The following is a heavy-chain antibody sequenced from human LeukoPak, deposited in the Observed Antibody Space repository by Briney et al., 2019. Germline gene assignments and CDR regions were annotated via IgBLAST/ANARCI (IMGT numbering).Heavy chain of an antibody. CDR2: ISGSGGST. D-gene: IGHD5-12*01. Sequence: PGGSLRLSCAISGSTSTNLEMSWVRQAPGKGLEWVSAISGSGGSTYYADSVKGRFTISRDNSKNTLYLQMNSLRAEDTAVYYCAKSSGYDFQVDYWGQGTLVTVSS. CDR3: AKSSGYDFQVDY. V-gene: IGHV3-23*01. J-gene: IGHJ4*02. CDR1: GSTSTNLE.